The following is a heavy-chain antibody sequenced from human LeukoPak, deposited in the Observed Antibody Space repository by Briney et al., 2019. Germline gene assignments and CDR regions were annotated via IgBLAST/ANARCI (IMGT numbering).Heavy chain of an antibody. J-gene: IGHJ6*02. CDR3: ARDHSSSRPDYYYYGMDA. Sequence: PSETLSLTCTVSGGSISSSSYYWGWIRQPPGKGLEWIGSIYYSGSTYYNPSLKSRVTISVDTSKNQFSLKLSSVTAADTAVYYCARDHSSSRPDYYYYGMDAWGQGTTVTVSS. CDR2: IYYSGST. D-gene: IGHD6-13*01. V-gene: IGHV4-39*07. CDR1: GGSISSSSYY.